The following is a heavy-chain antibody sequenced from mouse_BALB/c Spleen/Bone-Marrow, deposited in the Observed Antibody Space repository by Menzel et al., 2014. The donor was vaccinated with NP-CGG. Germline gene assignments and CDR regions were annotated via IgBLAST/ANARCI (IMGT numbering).Heavy chain of an antibody. CDR2: IRNKANGYTT. D-gene: IGHD2-1*01. Sequence: DVMLVESGGGLVQPGGSLRLSCATSGFTFTDYYMSWVRQPPGKALEWLGFIRNKANGYTTEYSASVKGRFTISRDNSPSILYLQMNTLRAEESAPYYSVRDVGNYVLYYAMYYRGQGTSVTVSS. V-gene: IGHV7-3*02. J-gene: IGHJ4*01. CDR1: GFTFTDYY. CDR3: VRDVGNYVLYYAMYY.